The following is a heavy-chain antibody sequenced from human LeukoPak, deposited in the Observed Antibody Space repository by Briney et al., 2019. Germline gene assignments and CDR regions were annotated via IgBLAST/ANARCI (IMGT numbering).Heavy chain of an antibody. J-gene: IGHJ6*03. V-gene: IGHV4-39*07. Sequence: QSSETLSLTCTVSGGPISSSSYYWGWIRQPPGKGLEWIGSIYYSGSTYYNPSLKSRVTISVDTSKNQFSLKLSSVTAADTAVYYCARGKTTVTAYYYYYMDVWGKGTTVTVSS. CDR1: GGPISSSSYY. CDR3: ARGKTTVTAYYYYYMDV. CDR2: IYYSGST. D-gene: IGHD4-11*01.